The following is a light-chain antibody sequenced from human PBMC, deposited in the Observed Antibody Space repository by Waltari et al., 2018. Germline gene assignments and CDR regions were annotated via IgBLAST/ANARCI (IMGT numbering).Light chain of an antibody. CDR3: QHYYGRPPHS. CDR2: WAS. Sequence: DIVVTQSPDSLAVSLGERATINCKSSQNLLHSNNKNYLAWYQVQPWQHPKLLFSWASVRESGVPDRFSGSGSGTEFTLSISSLQAEDVALYYCQHYYGRPPHSFGRGTKLEIK. V-gene: IGKV4-1*01. CDR1: QNLLHSNNKNY. J-gene: IGKJ2*03.